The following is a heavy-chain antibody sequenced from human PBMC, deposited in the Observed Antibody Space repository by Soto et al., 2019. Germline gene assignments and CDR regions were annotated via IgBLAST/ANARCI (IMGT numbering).Heavy chain of an antibody. CDR3: ARDLSQRRLQLRLQGYCYYYSCRDV. Sequence: SGKVSCKASGYMFTAFYMHWVRQAPGQGLEWMGWLNPNSGGTTYAQKFQGRVTMTRDKSISTAYMELSSLRSEDTAVYYCARDLSQRRLQLRLQGYCYYYSCRDVRG. V-gene: IGHV1-2*02. D-gene: IGHD5-18*01. CDR1: GYMFTAFY. CDR2: LNPNSGGT. J-gene: IGHJ6*02.